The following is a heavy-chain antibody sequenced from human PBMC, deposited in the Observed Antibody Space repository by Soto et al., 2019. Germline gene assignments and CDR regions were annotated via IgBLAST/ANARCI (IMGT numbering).Heavy chain of an antibody. J-gene: IGHJ4*02. CDR3: AKDTYYYDSSGYYVFDY. CDR1: GFTVSSYA. Sequence: HHGGSLRLSCAASGFTVSSYAMHWVRQAPGKGLEWVAVISYDGSNKYYADSVEGRFTISRDNSKSTVYLQMNSLRAEDTAIYYCAKDTYYYDSSGYYVFDYWGQGALVTVSS. CDR2: ISYDGSNK. D-gene: IGHD3-22*01. V-gene: IGHV3-30*04.